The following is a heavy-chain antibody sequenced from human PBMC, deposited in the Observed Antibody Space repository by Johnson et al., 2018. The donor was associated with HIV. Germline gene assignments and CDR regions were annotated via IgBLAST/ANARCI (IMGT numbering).Heavy chain of an antibody. Sequence: VQLVESGGGLVQPGGSLILSCAASGFTFSTYWMHWVHQAPGKGLVWVSRINSEGSSTTYADSVKGRFTISRDNAKNTLYLQMNSLRAEYTALYYCARVQGDRGAYDAFAIWGQGTMVTVSS. CDR1: GFTFSTYW. CDR3: ARVQGDRGAYDAFAI. J-gene: IGHJ3*02. V-gene: IGHV3-74*02. D-gene: IGHD3-10*01. CDR2: INSEGSST.